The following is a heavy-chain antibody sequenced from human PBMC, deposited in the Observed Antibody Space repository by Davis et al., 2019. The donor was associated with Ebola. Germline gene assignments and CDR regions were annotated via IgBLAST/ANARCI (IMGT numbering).Heavy chain of an antibody. CDR1: GGSVSSGSYY. V-gene: IGHV4-39*07. CDR3: ARARRYCSGGSCYYYYGMDV. CDR2: INHSGST. J-gene: IGHJ6*02. D-gene: IGHD2-15*01. Sequence: SETLSLTCTVSGGSVSSGSYYWSWIRQPPGKGLEWIGEINHSGSTNYNPSLKSRVTISVDTSKNQFSLKLSSVTAADTAVYYCARARRYCSGGSCYYYYGMDVWGQGTTVTVSS.